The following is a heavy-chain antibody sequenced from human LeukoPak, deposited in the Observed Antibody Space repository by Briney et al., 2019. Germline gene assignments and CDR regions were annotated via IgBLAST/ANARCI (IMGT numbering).Heavy chain of an antibody. CDR3: ARDSYDSSGYYTIFDY. J-gene: IGHJ4*02. CDR2: IWYDGSNK. V-gene: IGHV3-33*01. D-gene: IGHD3-22*01. Sequence: GGSLRLSCAASGFTFSSYGMHWVRQAPGKGLEWVAVIWYDGSNKYYADSVKGRFTISRDNSKNTLYLQMNSLRAEDTAVYYCARDSYDSSGYYTIFDYWGQGTLVTVSS. CDR1: GFTFSSYG.